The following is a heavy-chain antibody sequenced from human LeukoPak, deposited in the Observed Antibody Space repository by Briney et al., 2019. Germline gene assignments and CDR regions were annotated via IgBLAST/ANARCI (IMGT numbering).Heavy chain of an antibody. CDR2: IYYSGST. J-gene: IGHJ4*02. D-gene: IGHD3-22*01. CDR1: GGSISSYY. V-gene: IGHV4-59*08. CDR3: VRVLVVDPHFDY. Sequence: SETLSLTCTVSGGSISSYYWSWIRQPPGKGLEWIGYIYYSGSTNYNPSLKSRVTISVDTSKNQFSLKLSSVTAADTAVYYCVRVLVVDPHFDYWGQGTLVTVSS.